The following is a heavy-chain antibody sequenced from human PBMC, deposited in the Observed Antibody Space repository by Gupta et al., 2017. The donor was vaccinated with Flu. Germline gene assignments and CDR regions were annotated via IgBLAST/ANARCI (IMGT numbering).Heavy chain of an antibody. CDR3: ARDLAPGEYTPIAY. V-gene: IGHV3-21*01. Sequence: WFVQAAGRGLQWCASISGLNPDTHYEDSVRGRFTISRDNSQNSLFLQMISLGVDDAAAYYCARDLAPGEYTPIAYWGQGTLVTVSS. CDR2: ISGLNPDT. D-gene: IGHD4-17*01. J-gene: IGHJ4*02.